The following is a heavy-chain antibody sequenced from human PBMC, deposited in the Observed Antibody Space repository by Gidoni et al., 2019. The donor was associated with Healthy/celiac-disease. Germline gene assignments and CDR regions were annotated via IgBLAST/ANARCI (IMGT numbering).Heavy chain of an antibody. CDR1: GCTFHGSA. V-gene: IGHV3-73*02. D-gene: IGHD4-17*01. J-gene: IGHJ5*02. Sequence: EVQLVESGGGLVQPGGSLKLSGAASGCTFHGSAMHWVRQASGKGLEWVGRIRSKANSYATAYAASVKGRFTISRDDSKNTAYLQMNSLKTEDTAVYYCTRPDGDYGYNWFDPWGQGTLVTVSS. CDR2: IRSKANSYAT. CDR3: TRPDGDYGYNWFDP.